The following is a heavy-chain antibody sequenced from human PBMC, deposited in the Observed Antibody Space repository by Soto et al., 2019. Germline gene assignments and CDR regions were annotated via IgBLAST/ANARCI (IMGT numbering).Heavy chain of an antibody. CDR1: GLTFSDHY. J-gene: IGHJ4*02. Sequence: EVQLVESGGGLVQPGGSLRLSCAVSGLTFSDHYMGWVRQAPGKGLDWVGRIRDRVHSYSTEYAASVKGRFTISRDDSRNSLYLQMNSLKMEDTAVFYCVSLWSVTGSRDYWGRGTMVTVSS. V-gene: IGHV3-72*01. D-gene: IGHD1-20*01. CDR3: VSLWSVTGSRDY. CDR2: IRDRVHSYST.